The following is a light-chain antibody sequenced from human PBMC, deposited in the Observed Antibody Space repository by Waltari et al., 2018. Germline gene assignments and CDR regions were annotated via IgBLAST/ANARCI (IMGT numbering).Light chain of an antibody. J-gene: IGLJ3*02. CDR2: EVS. Sequence: QSALTQPRSVSGSPGQSVTISCTGTSSDVGGYNSVSWYQQHPGKAPKLMIYEVSKRPSGVPDRVSGAKPGNTASLTISGLQAEDEADYYCCSYAGSYTWVFGGGTKLTVL. CDR3: CSYAGSYTWV. CDR1: SSDVGGYNS. V-gene: IGLV2-11*01.